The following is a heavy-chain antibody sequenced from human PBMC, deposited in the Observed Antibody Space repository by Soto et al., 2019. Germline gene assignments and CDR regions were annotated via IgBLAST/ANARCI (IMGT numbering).Heavy chain of an antibody. D-gene: IGHD3-22*01. CDR2: ISGSGGST. CDR3: AKGYYDSIGYYFTDAFDI. CDR1: GFTFSSYA. V-gene: IGHV3-23*01. Sequence: EVQLLESGGGLVQPGGSLRLSCAASGFTFSSYAMSWVRQAPGKGLEWVSAISGSGGSTYYADSVKGRFTISRDNSKNTLYLQMNSLRAEDPAVYDCAKGYYDSIGYYFTDAFDIWGQGTMVTVSS. J-gene: IGHJ3*02.